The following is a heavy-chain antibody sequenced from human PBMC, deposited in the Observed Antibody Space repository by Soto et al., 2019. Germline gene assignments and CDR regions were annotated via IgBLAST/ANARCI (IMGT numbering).Heavy chain of an antibody. V-gene: IGHV3-48*01. Sequence: EVQLVESGGGLVQPGGSLRLSCAASGFTFSRYSMNWVRQAPGKGLEWVSYISSSSSTIYYADSVKGRFTISRDNAKNSLYLQMNSLRAEDTAVYYCARANYYGSPGEVDYWGQGTLVTGSS. CDR2: ISSSSSTI. D-gene: IGHD3-10*01. J-gene: IGHJ4*02. CDR3: ARANYYGSPGEVDY. CDR1: GFTFSRYS.